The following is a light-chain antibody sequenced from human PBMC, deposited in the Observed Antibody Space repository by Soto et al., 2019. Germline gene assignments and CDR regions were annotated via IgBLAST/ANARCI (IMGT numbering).Light chain of an antibody. CDR3: GSWDSSLSAYV. Sequence: QTVVTQPPSVSAAPGQKVTIYCSGSSSNIGGNSVSWYQQLPGTAPKLLIYDDNKRPSGIPDRFSGSKSGTSATLGITGFQTGDEADYYCGSWDSSLSAYVFGTGTKVTVL. V-gene: IGLV1-51*01. CDR1: SSNIGGNS. CDR2: DDN. J-gene: IGLJ1*01.